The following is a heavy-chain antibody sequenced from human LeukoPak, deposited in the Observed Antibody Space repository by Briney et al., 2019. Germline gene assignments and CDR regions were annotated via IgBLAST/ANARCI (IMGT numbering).Heavy chain of an antibody. CDR3: AKDSIAVAGSAKYFQH. D-gene: IGHD6-19*01. V-gene: IGHV3-9*01. J-gene: IGHJ1*01. Sequence: GGSLRLSCAASGLTFSNYWMHWVRQAPGKGLEWVSGISWNSGSIGYADSVKGRFTISRDNAKNSLYLQMNSLRAEDTALYYCAKDSIAVAGSAKYFQHWGQGTLVTVSS. CDR2: ISWNSGSI. CDR1: GLTFSNYW.